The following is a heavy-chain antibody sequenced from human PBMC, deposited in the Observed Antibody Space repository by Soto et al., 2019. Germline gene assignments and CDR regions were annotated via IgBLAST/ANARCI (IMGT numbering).Heavy chain of an antibody. J-gene: IGHJ3*02. CDR2: IIPIFGTA. CDR3: ARPKNDYGDYPDAFDI. CDR1: GGTFSSYA. Sequence: QVQLVQSGAEVKKPGSSVRVSCKASGGTFSSYAISWVRQAPGQGLEWMGGIIPIFGTANYAQKFQGRVTITADESTSTAYMELSSLRSEDTAVYYCARPKNDYGDYPDAFDIWGQGTMVTVSS. V-gene: IGHV1-69*01. D-gene: IGHD4-17*01.